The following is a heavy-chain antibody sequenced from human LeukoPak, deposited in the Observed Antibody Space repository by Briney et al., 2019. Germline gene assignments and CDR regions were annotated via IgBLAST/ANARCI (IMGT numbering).Heavy chain of an antibody. Sequence: GRSLRLSCAASGFTFSSYGMHWVRQAPGKGLEWVAVISYDGSNKYYADSVKGRFTISRDSSKNTLYLQMNSLRAEDTAVYYCAKEKAAADQTFDYWGQGTLVTVSS. J-gene: IGHJ4*02. CDR1: GFTFSSYG. V-gene: IGHV3-30*18. CDR3: AKEKAAADQTFDY. CDR2: ISYDGSNK. D-gene: IGHD6-13*01.